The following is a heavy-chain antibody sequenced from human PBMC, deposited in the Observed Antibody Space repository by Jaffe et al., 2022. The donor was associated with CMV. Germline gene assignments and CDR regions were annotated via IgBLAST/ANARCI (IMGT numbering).Heavy chain of an antibody. CDR2: IWYDGSNK. D-gene: IGHD3-10*01. J-gene: IGHJ4*02. Sequence: QVQLVESGGGVVQPGRSLRLSCAASGFTFSSYGMHWVRQAPGKGLEWVAVIWYDGSNKYYADSVKGRFTISRDNSKNTLYLQMNSLRAEDTAVYYCARDAGYYYGSGSQITSYYFDYWGQGTLVTVSS. CDR1: GFTFSSYG. CDR3: ARDAGYYYGSGSQITSYYFDY. V-gene: IGHV3-33*08.